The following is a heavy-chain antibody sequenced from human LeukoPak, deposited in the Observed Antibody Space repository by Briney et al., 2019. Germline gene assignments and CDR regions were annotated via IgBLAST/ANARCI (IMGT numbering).Heavy chain of an antibody. D-gene: IGHD2-2*02. J-gene: IGHJ5*02. V-gene: IGHV1-69*13. CDR3: ARDRPGRYCSSTRCYMASPFDP. Sequence: SVKVSCKASRGTFSSYAISWVRQAPGQGLEWMGGIIPILGTANYAQKFQGRVTITADEFTSTAYMELSRLRSEDTAVYYCARDRPGRYCSSTRCYMASPFDPWGQGTLVTVSS. CDR1: RGTFSSYA. CDR2: IIPILGTA.